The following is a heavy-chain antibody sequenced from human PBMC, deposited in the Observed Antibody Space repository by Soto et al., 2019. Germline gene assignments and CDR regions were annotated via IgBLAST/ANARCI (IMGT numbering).Heavy chain of an antibody. CDR2: IRPSGGST. J-gene: IGHJ3*02. Sequence: ASVKVSCKASGYTFTRYYMHWVRQAPGQGLEWMGIIRPSGGSTTYAQKFQGRVTMTRDTSTSTVYMELSSLRSEDTAVYYCARHIPYCGRVCHDAFDIWGQGTLVTVSS. V-gene: IGHV1-46*01. CDR1: GYTFTRYY. D-gene: IGHD2-21*02. CDR3: ARHIPYCGRVCHDAFDI.